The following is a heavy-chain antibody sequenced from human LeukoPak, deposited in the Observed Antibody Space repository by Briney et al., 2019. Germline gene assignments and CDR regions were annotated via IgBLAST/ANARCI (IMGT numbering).Heavy chain of an antibody. Sequence: KSGGSLRLSCAASGFTFSSYSMNWVRQAPGKGLEWVSYISSSSSTIYYADSVKGRFTISRDNSKNTLYLQMNSLRAEDTAVYYCAKDIEIAAAGSDFDYWGQGTLVTVSS. J-gene: IGHJ4*02. CDR3: AKDIEIAAAGSDFDY. CDR2: ISSSSSTI. D-gene: IGHD6-13*01. V-gene: IGHV3-48*01. CDR1: GFTFSSYS.